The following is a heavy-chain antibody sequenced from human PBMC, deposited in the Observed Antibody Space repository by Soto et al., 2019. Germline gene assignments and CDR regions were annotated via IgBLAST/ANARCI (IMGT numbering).Heavy chain of an antibody. CDR1: GFTFRSYG. CDR3: GXDXXXCXXXXCXXYFDL. CDR2: IWSDGSRK. Sequence: PGWSLRLSCSASGFTFRSYGMQWVRQAPGQGLEWVAVIWSDGSRKYYAASVEGRATISRDNSDNTLYLQMDSLRVEDTALYFCGXDXXXCXXXXCXXYFDLWGRG. V-gene: IGHV3-33*03. J-gene: IGHJ4*02.